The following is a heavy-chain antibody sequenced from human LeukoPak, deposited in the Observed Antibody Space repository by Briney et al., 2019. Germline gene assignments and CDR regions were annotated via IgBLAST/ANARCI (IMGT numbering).Heavy chain of an antibody. Sequence: ASVKVSCKASGYTFTSYGISWVRQAPGQGLEWMGWISAYNGNTNYAQKLQGRVTMTTDTSTSTAYMELRSLRSDDTAVYYCARGAHWGSYRLGGYFDYWGQGTLVTVSS. J-gene: IGHJ4*02. V-gene: IGHV1-18*01. D-gene: IGHD3-16*02. CDR3: ARGAHWGSYRLGGYFDY. CDR2: ISAYNGNT. CDR1: GYTFTSYG.